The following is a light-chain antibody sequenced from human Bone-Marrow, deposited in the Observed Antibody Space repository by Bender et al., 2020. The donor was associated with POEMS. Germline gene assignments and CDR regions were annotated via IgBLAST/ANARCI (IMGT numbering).Light chain of an antibody. CDR3: QSYDSSLSGWV. J-gene: IGLJ3*02. CDR2: GNS. V-gene: IGLV1-40*01. Sequence: QSVLTQPPSVSEAPGQRVTISCTGSSSNIGAGYDVHWYQQLPGTAPKVLIYGNSNRPSGVPDRFSGSKSGTSASLAITGLQAEDEADYYCQSYDSSLSGWVFGGGTKLTVL. CDR1: SSNIGAGYD.